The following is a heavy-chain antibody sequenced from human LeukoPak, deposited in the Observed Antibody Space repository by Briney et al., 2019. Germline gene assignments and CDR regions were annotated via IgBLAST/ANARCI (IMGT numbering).Heavy chain of an antibody. CDR2: ITGGAAST. J-gene: IGHJ4*02. D-gene: IGHD2-15*01. V-gene: IGHV3-23*01. Sequence: TGGSLRLSCAASGFTFSNYGMSWVRQAPGKGLEWASAITGGAASTNYADSVKGRFTISRDNSKNTLHLQMNSLRADDTAVYYCAKSGRYCSAGSCYQEASLDYWGQGTLVTVSS. CDR1: GFTFSNYG. CDR3: AKSGRYCSAGSCYQEASLDY.